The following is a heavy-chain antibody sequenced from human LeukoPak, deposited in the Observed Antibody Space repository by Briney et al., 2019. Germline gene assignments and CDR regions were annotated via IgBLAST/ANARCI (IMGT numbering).Heavy chain of an antibody. CDR3: ATARPAATRDDAFDI. CDR1: GYTLTELS. CDR2: FDPEDGET. Sequence: ASVKVTCKVSGYTLTELSMHWVRQAPGKGLEWMGGFDPEDGETIYAQKFQGRVTMTEDTSTDTAYMELSSLRSEDTAVYYCATARPAATRDDAFDIWGQGTMVTVSS. D-gene: IGHD2-2*01. V-gene: IGHV1-24*01. J-gene: IGHJ3*02.